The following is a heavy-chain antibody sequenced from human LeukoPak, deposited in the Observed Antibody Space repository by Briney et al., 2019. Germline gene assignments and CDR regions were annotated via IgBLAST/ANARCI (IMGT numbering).Heavy chain of an antibody. J-gene: IGHJ4*02. CDR3: ARFDYSNHFDY. CDR2: IYPSDSDT. D-gene: IGHD4-11*01. CDR1: GYTFVDYW. V-gene: IGHV5-51*01. Sequence: GESLKISCRGSGYTFVDYWSGWVRQMPGKGLEWIGFIYPSDSDTRYSPSFQGQVTISADKSISTAYLQWSSLKASDTAMYYCARFDYSNHFDYWGQGTLVTVSS.